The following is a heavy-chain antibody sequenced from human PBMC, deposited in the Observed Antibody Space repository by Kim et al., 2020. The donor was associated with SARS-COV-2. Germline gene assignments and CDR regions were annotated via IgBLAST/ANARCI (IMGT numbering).Heavy chain of an antibody. CDR3: AKDLHEYYDILTVRVLVAFDI. J-gene: IGHJ3*02. CDR2: ISGSGGST. V-gene: IGHV3-23*01. Sequence: GGSLRLSCAASGFTFSSYAMSWVRQAPGKGLEWVSAISGSGGSTYYADSVKGRFTISRDNSKNTLYLQMNSLRAEDTAVYYCAKDLHEYYDILTVRVLVAFDIWGQGTMVTVSS. CDR1: GFTFSSYA. D-gene: IGHD3-9*01.